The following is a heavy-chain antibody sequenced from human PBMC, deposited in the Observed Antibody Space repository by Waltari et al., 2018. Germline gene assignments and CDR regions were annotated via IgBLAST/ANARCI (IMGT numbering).Heavy chain of an antibody. D-gene: IGHD1-26*01. CDR2: ISGSGVST. Sequence: VRQAPGKGLEWVSDISGSGVSTYYTDSVKGRFTISRDNSKNTLYLQMNSLRAEDTAVYYCAKRWDQSTSSYYWGQGTLVIVSS. J-gene: IGHJ4*02. CDR3: AKRWDQSTSSYY. V-gene: IGHV3-23*01.